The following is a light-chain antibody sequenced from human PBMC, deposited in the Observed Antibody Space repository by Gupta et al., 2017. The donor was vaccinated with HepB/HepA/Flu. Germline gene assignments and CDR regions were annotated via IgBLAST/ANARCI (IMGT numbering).Light chain of an antibody. Sequence: DIVLTQSPGTLSLSPGERASLSCRASQSVTTNNLAWYQQRPGQAPRLLIFGASSRATGIPDRFSGSGYGTDFTLTISRLEPEDFAVYYCQHYGSSPPYTFGQGTKLEIK. CDR2: GAS. J-gene: IGKJ2*01. CDR1: QSVTTNN. V-gene: IGKV3-20*01. CDR3: QHYGSSPPYT.